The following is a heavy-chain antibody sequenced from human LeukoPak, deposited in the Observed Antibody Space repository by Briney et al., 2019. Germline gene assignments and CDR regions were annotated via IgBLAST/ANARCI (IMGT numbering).Heavy chain of an antibody. D-gene: IGHD6-6*01. Sequence: GASVKVSCKASGGTFSSYAISWVRQAPGQGLEWMGGIIPIFGTANYAQKFQGRVTITADESTSTAYMELSSLRSEDTAVYYCARARREYSSSSDFDYWGQGTLVTVSS. V-gene: IGHV1-69*13. CDR3: ARARREYSSSSDFDY. CDR1: GGTFSSYA. CDR2: IIPIFGTA. J-gene: IGHJ4*02.